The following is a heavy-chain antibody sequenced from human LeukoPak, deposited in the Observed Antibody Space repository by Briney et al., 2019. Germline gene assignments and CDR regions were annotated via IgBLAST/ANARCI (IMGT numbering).Heavy chain of an antibody. D-gene: IGHD3-22*01. CDR3: AKFPYDSSAYYDY. CDR1: GFTFSNYA. J-gene: IGHJ4*02. CDR2: IYSGGSA. V-gene: IGHV3-66*01. Sequence: GGSLRLSCAASGFTFSNYAMSWVRQAPGKGLEWVSIIYSGGSAYYADSVKGRFTISRDNGKNTLYLQLNSLRAEDTAVYYCAKFPYDSSAYYDYWGQGTLVTVTS.